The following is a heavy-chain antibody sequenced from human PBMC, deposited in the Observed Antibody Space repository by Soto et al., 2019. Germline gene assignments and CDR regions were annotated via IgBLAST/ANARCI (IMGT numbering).Heavy chain of an antibody. CDR3: AKDMGKEGDYYYYGMDV. D-gene: IGHD7-27*01. V-gene: IGHV3-9*01. CDR2: ISWNSGSI. J-gene: IGHJ6*02. Sequence: DVQLVESGGGLVQPGRSLRLSCAASGFTFDDYAMHWVRQAPGKGLEWVSGISWNSGSIGYADSVKGRFTISRDNAKNSLYLQMNSLRAEDTALYYCAKDMGKEGDYYYYGMDVWGQGTTVTVSS. CDR1: GFTFDDYA.